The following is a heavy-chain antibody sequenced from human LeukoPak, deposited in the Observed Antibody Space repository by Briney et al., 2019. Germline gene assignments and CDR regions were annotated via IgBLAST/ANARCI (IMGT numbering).Heavy chain of an antibody. CDR3: AREGYSSSWYLRDYYYGMDV. V-gene: IGHV3-23*01. CDR2: ISGSGGTT. J-gene: IGHJ6*02. CDR1: GFTFSSYA. Sequence: GGSLRLSCAASGFTFSSYAMIWVRQAPGKGLEWVSAISGSGGTTYYADSVKGRFTISRDNSKNTLYLQMNSLRAEDTAVYYCAREGYSSSWYLRDYYYGMDVWGQGTTVTVSS. D-gene: IGHD6-13*01.